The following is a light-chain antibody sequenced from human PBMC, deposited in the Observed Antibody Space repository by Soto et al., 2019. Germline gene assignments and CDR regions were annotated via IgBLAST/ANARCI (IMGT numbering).Light chain of an antibody. Sequence: QSVLXXPXSXSGTXGQRVTISXSGSSSNIGTNYVYWYQHLPGTAPQLPNLWNNQRPSEVPYLFPGSKSGTSASLAISGLRSEDEADYYCAGWDDSLSWGGVFGGGTKLTVL. J-gene: IGLJ2*01. V-gene: IGLV1-47*01. CDR3: AGWDDSLSWGGV. CDR1: SSNIGTNY. CDR2: WNN.